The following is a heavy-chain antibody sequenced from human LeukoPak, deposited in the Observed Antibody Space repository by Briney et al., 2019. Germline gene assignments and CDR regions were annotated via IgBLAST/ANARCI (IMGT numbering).Heavy chain of an antibody. J-gene: IGHJ4*02. V-gene: IGHV1-69*13. Sequence: SVKVSCKAAGGTFSSYAISWVRQAPGQGLEWMGGIIPIFGTANYAQKFQGRVTITADESTSTAYMELSSLRSEDTAVYYCARDFPCSSTSCYGGGNDYWGQGTLITVSS. CDR1: GGTFSSYA. D-gene: IGHD2-2*01. CDR3: ARDFPCSSTSCYGGGNDY. CDR2: IIPIFGTA.